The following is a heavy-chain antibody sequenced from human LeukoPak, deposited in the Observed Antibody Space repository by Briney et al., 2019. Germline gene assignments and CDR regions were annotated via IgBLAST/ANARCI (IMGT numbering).Heavy chain of an antibody. CDR2: IHYSGST. Sequence: SETLSLTCTVSSGSMTSNNYYWGWIRQPPGKGLEWVGNIHYSGSTYYSPSLKTRVTISVDTSKNQFSLRLKSVTAADTAVYYCWRPHCSNSVCSSSRVDFWGQGTLVTVSS. J-gene: IGHJ4*02. CDR3: WRPHCSNSVCSSSRVDF. D-gene: IGHD4-23*01. CDR1: SGSMTSNNYY. V-gene: IGHV4-39*01.